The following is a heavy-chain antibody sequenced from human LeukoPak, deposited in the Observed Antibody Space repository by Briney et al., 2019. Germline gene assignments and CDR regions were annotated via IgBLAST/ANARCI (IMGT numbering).Heavy chain of an antibody. CDR3: ASPLLESGGNVHFGL. J-gene: IGHJ2*01. D-gene: IGHD4-23*01. Sequence: PGGSLRLSCAASGFTFSRYWMTWVRQAPGKGLEWVADIKPDGSGKSYVDSVKGRFTISRDNAEKSLYLEMNSLRVEDTAVYYCASPLLESGGNVHFGLWGRGTPVTVSS. V-gene: IGHV3-7*05. CDR2: IKPDGSGK. CDR1: GFTFSRYW.